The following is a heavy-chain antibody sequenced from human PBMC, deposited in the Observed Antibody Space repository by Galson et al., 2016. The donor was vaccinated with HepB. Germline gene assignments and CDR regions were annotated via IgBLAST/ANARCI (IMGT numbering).Heavy chain of an antibody. Sequence: SLRLSCAASGFIFSSHHMNWVRQAPGKGLEWVADIDGRHTRRQYADSVKGRFIISRDNVRVTLSLEMNNLRDDDTAVYFCARGICDYACPNDGFDLWGQGTLVTVSS. CDR2: IDGRHTRR. V-gene: IGHV3-48*02. CDR3: ARGICDYACPNDGFDL. J-gene: IGHJ3*01. CDR1: GFIFSSHH. D-gene: IGHD4/OR15-4a*01.